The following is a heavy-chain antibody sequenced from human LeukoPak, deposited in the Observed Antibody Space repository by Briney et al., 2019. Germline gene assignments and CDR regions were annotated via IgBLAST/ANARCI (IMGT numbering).Heavy chain of an antibody. Sequence: GGSLRLSCAVCGLTFSSSWMDWVREAPGKGRECVASINPEGSEKYSADSVKGRFPISRDNAKNSLYLQMDSLRVEDTAFDYCARDLAYGRLDYWGQGILVTGSS. V-gene: IGHV3-7*01. D-gene: IGHD3-16*01. CDR3: ARDLAYGRLDY. J-gene: IGHJ4*02. CDR2: INPEGSEK. CDR1: GLTFSSSW.